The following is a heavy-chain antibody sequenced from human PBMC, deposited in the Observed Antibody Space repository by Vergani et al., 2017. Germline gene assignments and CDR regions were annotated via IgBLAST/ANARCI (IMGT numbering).Heavy chain of an antibody. CDR3: AKVVSSGAFDYYYYGMDV. J-gene: IGHJ6*02. V-gene: IGHV1-69*01. D-gene: IGHD6-19*01. CDR1: GGTFSSYA. CDR2: IIPIFGTA. Sequence: QVQLVQSGAEVKKPGSSVKVSCKASGGTFSSYAISWVRQAPGQGLEWMGGIIPIFGTANYAQKFQGRVTITADESTSTAYMELSSLRSEDTAVYYCAKVVSSGAFDYYYYGMDVWGQGTTVTVSS.